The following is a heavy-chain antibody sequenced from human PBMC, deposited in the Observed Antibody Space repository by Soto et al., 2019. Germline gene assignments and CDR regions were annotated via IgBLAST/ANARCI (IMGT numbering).Heavy chain of an antibody. V-gene: IGHV2-5*02. CDR2: IYWDDDK. CDR3: AHRILRTVFGLVTTTAIYFDF. Sequence: QITLNESGPPVVKPAETLTLTCTFFGFLLTTSGVGVGWIRQSPGKAPEWLALIYWDDDKRYSASLKSRLTITKDTSKTQVVLTMASVDPADTATYYCAHRILRTVFGLVTTTAIYFDFWGQGTPVVVSS. D-gene: IGHD3-3*01. J-gene: IGHJ4*02. CDR1: GFLLTTSGVG.